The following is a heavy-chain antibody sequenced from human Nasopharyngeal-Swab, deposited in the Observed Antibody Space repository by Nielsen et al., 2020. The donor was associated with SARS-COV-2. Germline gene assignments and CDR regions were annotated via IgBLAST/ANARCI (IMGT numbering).Heavy chain of an antibody. J-gene: IGHJ2*01. Sequence: GGSLRLSCAASGFTFCSYSMNWVRQAPGKGLEWVSSVSSTSTYIYYADSVKGRFTISRDNAKNSLYLLLNSLRAEDSAVYYCARDPLSSWQAIGNWYFDLWGRGTLVTVSS. CDR1: GFTFCSYS. D-gene: IGHD6-13*01. V-gene: IGHV3-21*06. CDR3: ARDPLSSWQAIGNWYFDL. CDR2: VSSTSTYI.